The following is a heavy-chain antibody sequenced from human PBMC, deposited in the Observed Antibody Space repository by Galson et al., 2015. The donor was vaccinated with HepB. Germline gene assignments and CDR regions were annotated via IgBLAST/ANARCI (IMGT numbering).Heavy chain of an antibody. CDR2: IKQDGREM. CDR3: ARRTGSYSDGIFGQFDY. V-gene: IGHV3-7*01. D-gene: IGHD1-26*01. J-gene: IGHJ4*02. Sequence: SLRLSCATSGFTFSNYWMSWVRQAPGKGLEWVSNIKQDGREMFYVDSVKGRFTISRDNAKNTLYLQMNSLRPEDTAVYYCARRTGSYSDGIFGQFDYWGQGTQVTVSS. CDR1: GFTFSNYW.